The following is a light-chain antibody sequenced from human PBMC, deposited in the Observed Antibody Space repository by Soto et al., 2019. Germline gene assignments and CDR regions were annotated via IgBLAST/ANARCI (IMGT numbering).Light chain of an antibody. J-gene: IGKJ1*01. CDR3: QQYGSSPGT. Sequence: EIVLTQSPGTLSLSPGEGATLSCRASQSVSSSYLAWYQQKPGQAPRLLIFGASSRATGIPDRFSGSGSGTDFTLTISRLEPEDFAVYYCQQYGSSPGTFGQGNKVEIK. CDR2: GAS. V-gene: IGKV3-20*01. CDR1: QSVSSSY.